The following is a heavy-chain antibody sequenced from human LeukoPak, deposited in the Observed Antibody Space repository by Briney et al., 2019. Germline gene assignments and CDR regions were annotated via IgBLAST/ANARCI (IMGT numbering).Heavy chain of an antibody. D-gene: IGHD6-13*01. CDR1: GFTFSSYS. CDR2: ISYDGSNK. Sequence: GGSLRLSCAASGFTFSSYSMNWVRQAPGKGLEWVAVISYDGSNKYYADSVKGRFTISRDNSKNTLYLQMNSLRAEDTAVYYCAKNIAAAGTSSDYWGQGTLVTVSS. CDR3: AKNIAAAGTSSDY. J-gene: IGHJ4*02. V-gene: IGHV3-30*18.